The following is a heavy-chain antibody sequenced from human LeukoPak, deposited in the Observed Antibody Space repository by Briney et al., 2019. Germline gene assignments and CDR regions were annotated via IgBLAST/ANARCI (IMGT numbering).Heavy chain of an antibody. J-gene: IGHJ4*02. V-gene: IGHV1-2*02. CDR2: INPNSGGT. Sequence: ASVKVSCKASGYTFTGYYMHWVRQAPGQGLEWMGWINPNSGGTNYAQKFQGRVTMTRDTSISTAYMELSRLRSDDTAVYYCARDLTSSWYESVCDYWGQGTLVTVSS. D-gene: IGHD6-13*01. CDR1: GYTFTGYY. CDR3: ARDLTSSWYESVCDY.